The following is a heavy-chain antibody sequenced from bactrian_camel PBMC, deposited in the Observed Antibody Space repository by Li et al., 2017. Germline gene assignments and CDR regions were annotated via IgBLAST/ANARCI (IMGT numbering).Heavy chain of an antibody. D-gene: IGHD7*01. CDR2: IDSDGVT. J-gene: IGHJ4*01. Sequence: HVQLVESGGGSVQSGESLKLSCKVSGLTYNRYVLGWFRQAPGKEREGVATIDSDGVTDHAGSVKDRFTVSRDNAKNTMYLQMTNLRPEDTGLYRCATDAGGGLAGQGTQVTVS. V-gene: IGHV3S55*01. CDR1: GLTYNRYV.